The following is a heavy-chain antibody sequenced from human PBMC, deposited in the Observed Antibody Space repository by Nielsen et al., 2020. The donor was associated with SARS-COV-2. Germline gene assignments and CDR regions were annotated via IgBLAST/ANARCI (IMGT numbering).Heavy chain of an antibody. V-gene: IGHV3-9*01. J-gene: IGHJ4*02. CDR1: GFTFDDYA. D-gene: IGHD4-23*01. CDR2: ISWNSGSI. CDR3: AKGDYGGNSGYFDY. Sequence: GGSLRLSCAASGFTFDDYAMHWVRQAPGKGLEWVSGISWNSGSIGYADSVKGRFTISRDNAKNSLYLQMNSLRAEDTALYYCAKGDYGGNSGYFDYWGQGTLVTVSS.